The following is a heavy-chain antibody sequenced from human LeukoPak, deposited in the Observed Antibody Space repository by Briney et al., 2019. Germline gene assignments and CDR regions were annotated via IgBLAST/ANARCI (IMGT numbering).Heavy chain of an antibody. CDR1: GDSFTSYG. V-gene: IGHV5-51*01. D-gene: IGHD6-13*01. CDR3: ARRKAVAAVTYFDY. J-gene: IGHJ4*02. Sequence: GESLKISCKGSGDSFTSYGIACVRQMPGKGLEWMGIIYPGDSDTRYSPSLEGTVTISADKSISTASLQWSSLKASDTAMYYCARRKAVAAVTYFDYWGQGTLVTVSS. CDR2: IYPGDSDT.